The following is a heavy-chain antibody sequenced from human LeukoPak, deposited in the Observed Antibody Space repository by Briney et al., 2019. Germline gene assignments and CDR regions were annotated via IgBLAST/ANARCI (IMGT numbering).Heavy chain of an antibody. CDR3: AKDLHGGHSSDY. Sequence: GGSLRLSCAASGFTFNNFGMHWVRQAPGKGLEWVAFIGFEGLHKYYADSVKGRFTISKDNSKATLYLQMNSLRPEDTAVYYCAKDLHGGHSSDYWGLGTLVTVSS. CDR1: GFTFNNFG. J-gene: IGHJ4*02. CDR2: IGFEGLHK. D-gene: IGHD4-23*01. V-gene: IGHV3-30*02.